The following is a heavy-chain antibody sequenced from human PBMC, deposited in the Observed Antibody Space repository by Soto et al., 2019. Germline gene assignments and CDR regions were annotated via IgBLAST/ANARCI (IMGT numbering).Heavy chain of an antibody. V-gene: IGHV3-48*02. D-gene: IGHD1-26*01. CDR3: ARTLRAGGNYFLDY. CDR2: IGSSSSSSTI. CDR1: GFPFSGYV. J-gene: IGHJ4*02. Sequence: EVQLVESGGGLVQPGGSLRLSCAASGFPFSGYVMNWVRQAPGKGLEWVSYIGSSSSSSTIYYADSVKGRFTVSRDSARNSLFLQMNSLRDEDTAVCYCARTLRAGGNYFLDYWGLGTQVTVSS.